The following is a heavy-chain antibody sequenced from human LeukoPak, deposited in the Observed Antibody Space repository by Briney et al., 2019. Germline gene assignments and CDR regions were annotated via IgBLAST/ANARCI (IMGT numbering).Heavy chain of an antibody. J-gene: IGHJ4*02. D-gene: IGHD3-16*01. Sequence: PSETLSLTCAVSGGSISSSNWWSWVRQPPGKGLEWIGEIYHSGSTNYNPSLKSRVTISVDTSKNQFSLKVNSVTAADTAVYYCVRDNYVPDCWGQGTLVTVSS. V-gene: IGHV4-4*02. CDR3: VRDNYVPDC. CDR1: GGSISSSNW. CDR2: IYHSGST.